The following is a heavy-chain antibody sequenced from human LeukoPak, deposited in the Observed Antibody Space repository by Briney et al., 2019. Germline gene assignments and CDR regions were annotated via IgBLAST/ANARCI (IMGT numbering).Heavy chain of an antibody. V-gene: IGHV3-73*01. Sequence: PGGSLKLSCAASGFTFSGSAMHWVRQASGKGLERVGRIRSKANSYATAYAASVKGRFTISRDDSKNTAYLQMNSLKTEDTAVYYCTRDLTSGLWSWFDPWGQGTLVTVSS. D-gene: IGHD4/OR15-4a*01. J-gene: IGHJ5*02. CDR1: GFTFSGSA. CDR2: IRSKANSYAT. CDR3: TRDLTSGLWSWFDP.